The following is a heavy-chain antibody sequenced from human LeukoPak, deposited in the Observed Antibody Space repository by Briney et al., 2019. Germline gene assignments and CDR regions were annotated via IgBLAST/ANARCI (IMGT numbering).Heavy chain of an antibody. J-gene: IGHJ4*02. Sequence: SETLSLTCTVSGGSISSYYWGWIRQPPGKGLEWIGSIYYSGSTYYNPSLKSRVTISVDTSKNQFSLKLSSVTAADTAVYYCARHRTVGGYYFDYWGQGTLVTVSS. CDR2: IYYSGST. CDR3: ARHRTVGGYYFDY. CDR1: GGSISSYY. D-gene: IGHD3/OR15-3a*01. V-gene: IGHV4-39*01.